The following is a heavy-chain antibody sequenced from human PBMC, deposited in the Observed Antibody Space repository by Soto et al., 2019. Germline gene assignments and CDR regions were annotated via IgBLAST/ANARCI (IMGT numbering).Heavy chain of an antibody. CDR1: EFTVSIYY. Sequence: PGGSLRLACVVSEFTVSIYYMSWFRQAPGKGLEWVSLIYSGGSTYYADSVKGRFTISRDNSKSTLYLQMNSLRGDDAAIYYCATDPNLYDDSAYFTSRLFDNWGQGTQVTVSS. D-gene: IGHD3-3*01. CDR2: IYSGGST. J-gene: IGHJ4*02. V-gene: IGHV3-53*01. CDR3: ATDPNLYDDSAYFTSRLFDN.